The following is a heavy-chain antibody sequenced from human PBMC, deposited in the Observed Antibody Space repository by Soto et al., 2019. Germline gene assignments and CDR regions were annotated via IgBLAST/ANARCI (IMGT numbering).Heavy chain of an antibody. J-gene: IGHJ4*02. D-gene: IGHD2-21*02. Sequence: PSETLSLTCTVSGGSISSGGYYWSWIRQHPGKGLEWIGYIYYSGSTYYNPSLKSRVTISVDTSKNQFSLKLSSVTAADTAVYYCARAIRSYCGGDCYPIFDYWGQGTLVTVSS. CDR2: IYYSGST. CDR3: ARAIRSYCGGDCYPIFDY. V-gene: IGHV4-31*03. CDR1: GGSISSGGYY.